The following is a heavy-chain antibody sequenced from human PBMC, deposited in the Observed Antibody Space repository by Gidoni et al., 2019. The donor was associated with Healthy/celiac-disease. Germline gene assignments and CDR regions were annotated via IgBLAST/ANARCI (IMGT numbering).Heavy chain of an antibody. CDR1: GGSISSGSYY. CDR2: IYTSGST. Sequence: QVQLQESGPGLVKPSQTLSLTCTVSGGSISSGSYYWSWIRQPAGKGLEWIGRIYTSGSTNYNPSLKSRVTISVDTSKNQFSLKLSSVTAADTAVYYCARGNLYCSGGSCSASWFDPWGQGTLVTVSS. CDR3: ARGNLYCSGGSCSASWFDP. V-gene: IGHV4-61*02. J-gene: IGHJ5*02. D-gene: IGHD2-15*01.